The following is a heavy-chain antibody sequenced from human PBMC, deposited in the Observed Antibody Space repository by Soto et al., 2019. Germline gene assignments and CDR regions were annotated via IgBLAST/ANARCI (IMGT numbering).Heavy chain of an antibody. J-gene: IGHJ6*02. D-gene: IGHD3-10*01. CDR3: AKDIAGYGMDV. V-gene: IGHV3-43*01. CDR2: ISWDGGST. CDR1: GFTFDYYT. Sequence: RLSCAASGFTFDYYTMHWVRQAPGKGLEWVSLISWDGGSTYYADSVKGRFTISRDNSKNSLYLQMNSLRTEDTALYYCAKDIAGYGMDVWGQGTTVTVSS.